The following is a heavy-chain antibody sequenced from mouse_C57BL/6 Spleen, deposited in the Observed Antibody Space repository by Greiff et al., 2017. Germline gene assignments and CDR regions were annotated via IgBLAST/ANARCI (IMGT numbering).Heavy chain of an antibody. Sequence: QVQLQQPGAELVMPGASVKLSCKASGYTFTSYWMHWVKQRPGQGLEWIGAIDPSDTYTNYNQKFKGKSTLTVDKSTSTAYMQLCSLTSEESAVYYCARRVYYGSSYFDYWGQGTTLTVSS. D-gene: IGHD1-1*01. CDR1: GYTFTSYW. CDR3: ARRVYYGSSYFDY. V-gene: IGHV1-69*01. CDR2: IDPSDTYT. J-gene: IGHJ2*01.